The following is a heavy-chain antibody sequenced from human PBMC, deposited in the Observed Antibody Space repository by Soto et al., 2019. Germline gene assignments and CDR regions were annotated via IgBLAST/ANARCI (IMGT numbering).Heavy chain of an antibody. CDR3: ARLHADGYNTN. CDR1: GGTFSSDA. Sequence: ASVKVSCKASGGTFSSDAISWVRQAPGQGLEWMGGIIPVFGTANYAQKFQGRVTITADESTSTAYMELSSLRSEDTAVYYCARLHADGYNTNWGQGTLVTVSS. CDR2: IIPVFGTA. J-gene: IGHJ4*02. V-gene: IGHV1-69*13. D-gene: IGHD5-12*01.